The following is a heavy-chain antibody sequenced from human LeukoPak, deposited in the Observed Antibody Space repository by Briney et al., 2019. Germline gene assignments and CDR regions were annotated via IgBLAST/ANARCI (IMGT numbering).Heavy chain of an antibody. CDR3: ARDLESRGSYSVDY. CDR2: INWNGGST. V-gene: IGHV3-20*04. D-gene: IGHD1-26*01. CDR1: GFTFDDYG. J-gene: IGHJ4*02. Sequence: GGSLRLSCAASGFTFDDYGMSWVRQAPGKGLEWVSGINWNGGSTGYADSMKGRFTISRDNAKNSLYLQMNSLRAEDTALYYCARDLESRGSYSVDYWGQGTLVTVSS.